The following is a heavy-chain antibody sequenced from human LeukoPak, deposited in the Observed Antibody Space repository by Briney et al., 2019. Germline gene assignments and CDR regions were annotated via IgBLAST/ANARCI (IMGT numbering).Heavy chain of an antibody. CDR2: IDASGTT. Sequence: PSETLSLTCSVSGASISTFFWSWVRQPAGEGLEWIGRIDASGTTYYNPSLKRRVAVSLDTSNNQVCLELRSVTAADSAVYYCARLRPPMNYGMDVWGLGTTVTVSS. CDR3: ARLRPPMNYGMDV. CDR1: GASISTFF. V-gene: IGHV4-4*07. J-gene: IGHJ6*02.